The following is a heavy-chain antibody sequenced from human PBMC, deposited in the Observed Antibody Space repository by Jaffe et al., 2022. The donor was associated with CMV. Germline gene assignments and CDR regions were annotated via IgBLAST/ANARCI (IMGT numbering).Heavy chain of an antibody. V-gene: IGHV3-9*01. J-gene: IGHJ4*02. Sequence: EVQLVESGGGLVQPGRSLRLSCAASGFTFDDYAMHWVRQAPGKGLEWVSGISWNSGSIGYADSVKGRFTISRDNAKNSLYLQMNSLRAEDTALYYCAKDRGYDSSGYNDYWGQGTLVTVSS. CDR2: ISWNSGSI. CDR3: AKDRGYDSSGYNDY. CDR1: GFTFDDYA. D-gene: IGHD3-22*01.